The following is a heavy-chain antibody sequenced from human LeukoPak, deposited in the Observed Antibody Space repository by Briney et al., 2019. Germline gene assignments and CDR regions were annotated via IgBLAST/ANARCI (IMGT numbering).Heavy chain of an antibody. D-gene: IGHD4-23*01. V-gene: IGHV4-34*01. J-gene: IGHJ4*02. CDR3: ARDPTTVVTTPYYFDF. Sequence: SETLSLTCAVHGRPLSGYYWNWIRQSPGKGLEWIGEINDRGHTNYNPSLESRITIYVDTSKKQFSLNPSSVTAADTAVYYCARDPTTVVTTPYYFDFWGQGTLVTVSS. CDR1: GRPLSGYY. CDR2: INDRGHT.